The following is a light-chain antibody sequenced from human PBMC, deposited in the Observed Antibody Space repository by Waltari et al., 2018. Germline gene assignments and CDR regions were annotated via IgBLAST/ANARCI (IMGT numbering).Light chain of an antibody. J-gene: IGKJ2*01. CDR1: QSVGGY. CDR2: GAS. Sequence: EIVLTQSPDTLSLSPGERVTLSCRASQSVGGYLAWYQHKPGQAPRLLISGASNRATGIPARFSGSGSGTDFTLTISSLEPEDFAVYYCQQRAGWPLYSFGQGTRLEI. CDR3: QQRAGWPLYS. V-gene: IGKV3-11*01.